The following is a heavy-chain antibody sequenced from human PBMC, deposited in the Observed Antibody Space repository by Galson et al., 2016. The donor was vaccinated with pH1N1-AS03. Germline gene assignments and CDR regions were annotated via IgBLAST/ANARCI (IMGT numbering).Heavy chain of an antibody. CDR2: INSDGSFT. CDR3: TRGALDIGDS. V-gene: IGHV3-74*01. D-gene: IGHD3-9*01. J-gene: IGHJ4*02. Sequence: SLRLSCAAAGFAFGSYWMHWVRQAPGKGLVWVSRINSDGSFTSYEDAVKGRFTVSRDNAKDTPFLHMSRLTIDDTAAYFCTRGALDIGDSWGQGNLVIASS. CDR1: GFAFGSYW.